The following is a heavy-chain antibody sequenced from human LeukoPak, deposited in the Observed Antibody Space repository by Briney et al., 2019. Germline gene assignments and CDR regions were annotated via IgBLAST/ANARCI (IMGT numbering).Heavy chain of an antibody. J-gene: IGHJ2*01. CDR1: GFTFSSHS. Sequence: GGSLRLSCAVSGFTFSSHSMNWVRQAPGKGLERLSYITPSGFTVYSDSVQGRFTISRDSAKNSVYLQMNSLTAEDTAMYYCARDGSFTGPHWWFDLWGRGTLVTVSS. CDR2: ITPSGFTV. CDR3: ARDGSFTGPHWWFDL. V-gene: IGHV3-48*04. D-gene: IGHD2-8*02.